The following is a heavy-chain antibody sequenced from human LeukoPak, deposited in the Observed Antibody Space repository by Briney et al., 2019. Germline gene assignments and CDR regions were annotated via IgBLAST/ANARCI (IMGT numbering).Heavy chain of an antibody. CDR2: INNDGSST. V-gene: IGHV3-74*01. CDR3: ARGQGHGFDI. CDR1: GFTFSGYW. Sequence: QPGGSLRLSCAASGFTFSGYWMHWVRQAPGKGLVWVSGINNDGSSTKYADSVKGRFTISRDNAKNTLYLQTNSLRADDTAVYYCARGQGHGFDIWGQGTMVTVSS. J-gene: IGHJ3*02.